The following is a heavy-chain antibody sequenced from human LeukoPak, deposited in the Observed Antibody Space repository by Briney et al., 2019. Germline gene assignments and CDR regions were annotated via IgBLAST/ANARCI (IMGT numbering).Heavy chain of an antibody. J-gene: IGHJ3*02. CDR2: INPSGGST. Sequence: GASVKVSCKASGYTFTSYYMHWVRQAPGQGLEWMGIINPSGGSTSYAQKFQGRVTMTRDTSTSTVYMELSSLRPEDTAVYYCARDLGPSQYYYDSSGYYAFDIWGQGTMVTVSS. V-gene: IGHV1-46*01. CDR3: ARDLGPSQYYYDSSGYYAFDI. D-gene: IGHD3-22*01. CDR1: GYTFTSYY.